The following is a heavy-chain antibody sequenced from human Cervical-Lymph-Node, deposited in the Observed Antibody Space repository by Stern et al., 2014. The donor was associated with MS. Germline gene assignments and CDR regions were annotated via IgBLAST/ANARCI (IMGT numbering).Heavy chain of an antibody. CDR3: ARDYEDTSMLFDH. D-gene: IGHD2-8*01. J-gene: IGHJ4*02. CDR2: ISYDGNHK. V-gene: IGHV3-30*03. Sequence: QLVQSGGAVVQPWRSLRLSCAASGFTFSSYGMHWVRQAPGKGLEWGTFISYDGNHKSYAASVKGRLTISRDNSKNTLHLQMNSVTPDDTAIYYCARDYEDTSMLFDHWGQGTLVTVSS. CDR1: GFTFSSYG.